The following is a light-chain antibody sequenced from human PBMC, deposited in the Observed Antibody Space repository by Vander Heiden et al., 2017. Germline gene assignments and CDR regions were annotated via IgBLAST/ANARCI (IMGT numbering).Light chain of an antibody. CDR2: GNS. Sequence: QSVLTQPPPVSGAPGPRVPISCTGSSSNIGAGYDLPWYQQLPGTAPKLLIYGNSNRPSGVPDRFSGSKSGTSASLAITGLQAEDEADYYCQSYDSSLSGFWVFGGGTKLTVL. CDR3: QSYDSSLSGFWV. V-gene: IGLV1-40*01. J-gene: IGLJ3*02. CDR1: SSNIGAGYD.